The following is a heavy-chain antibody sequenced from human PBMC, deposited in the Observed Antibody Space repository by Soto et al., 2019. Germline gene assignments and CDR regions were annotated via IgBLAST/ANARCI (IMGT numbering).Heavy chain of an antibody. CDR3: ARRNVDIVATISPNWYFDL. D-gene: IGHD5-12*01. V-gene: IGHV5-51*01. Sequence: GESLKISCKCSGYSFTSYWIGWVRQIPGKGLEWMGIIYPGDSDTRYSPSFQGQVTISADKSISTAYLQWSSLKASDTAMYYCARRNVDIVATISPNWYFDLWGRGTLVTVSS. CDR2: IYPGDSDT. J-gene: IGHJ2*01. CDR1: GYSFTSYW.